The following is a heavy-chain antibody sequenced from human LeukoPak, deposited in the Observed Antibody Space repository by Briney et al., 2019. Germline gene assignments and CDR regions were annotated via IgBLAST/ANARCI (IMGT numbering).Heavy chain of an antibody. J-gene: IGHJ4*02. CDR3: ARTGGGMVIPDY. CDR1: GGSINSHY. CDR2: IYIGGST. Sequence: PSETLSLTCTVSGGSINSHYWSWIRQPPGKGLEWIGYIYIGGSTNYNPSHKSRVTISVDTSKNQFSLNLSSVTAADTAVYYCARTGGGMVIPDYWGQGTLVTVSS. V-gene: IGHV4-59*11. D-gene: IGHD3-16*01.